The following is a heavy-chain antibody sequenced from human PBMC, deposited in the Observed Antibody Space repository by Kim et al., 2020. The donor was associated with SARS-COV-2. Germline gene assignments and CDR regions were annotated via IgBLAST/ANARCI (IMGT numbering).Heavy chain of an antibody. J-gene: IGHJ6*02. V-gene: IGHV3-9*01. CDR3: AGGSYYGMYV. CDR2: ITWNSGSI. CDR1: GFTFDDYA. Sequence: GGSLRLSCAASGFTFDDYAMEWVRQAPGKGLEWVAGITWNSGSIGYADSVKGRFAISRDNAKNSLYLQMNSLRTEDTALYYCAGGSYYGMYVWGQGTTVTVSS.